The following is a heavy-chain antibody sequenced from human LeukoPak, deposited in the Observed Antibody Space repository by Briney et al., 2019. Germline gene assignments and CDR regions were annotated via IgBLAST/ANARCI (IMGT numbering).Heavy chain of an antibody. CDR2: IYTSGST. CDR3: ARGPYCGGDCYFAY. V-gene: IGHV4-4*07. J-gene: IGHJ4*02. CDR1: GGSISSYY. D-gene: IGHD2-21*02. Sequence: PSETLSLTCTVSGGSISSYYWSWIRQAAGKGLEWIGRIYTSGSTYYNPSLKSRVTMSVDTSKNQFSLKLSSVTAADTAVYFCARGPYCGGDCYFAYWGQGTLVTVSS.